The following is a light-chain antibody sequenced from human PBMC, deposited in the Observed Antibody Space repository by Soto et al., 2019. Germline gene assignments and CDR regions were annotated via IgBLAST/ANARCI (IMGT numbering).Light chain of an antibody. CDR3: CSYAGSPYV. Sequence: QSVLTQPASVSGSPGQSITISCTGTSSDVGSYNLVSWYQQHPGKAPKLMIYEGSKRPSGVSNHFSGSKSGNTAFLTISGLQAEDEADYYCCSYAGSPYVFGTGTKVTVL. CDR2: EGS. CDR1: SSDVGSYNL. J-gene: IGLJ1*01. V-gene: IGLV2-23*01.